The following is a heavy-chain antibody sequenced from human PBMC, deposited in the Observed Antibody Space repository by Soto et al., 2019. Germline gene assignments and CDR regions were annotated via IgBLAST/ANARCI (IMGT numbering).Heavy chain of an antibody. D-gene: IGHD3-10*01. V-gene: IGHV3-23*01. Sequence: EVPLLESGGGLVQPGESLRLSCTGSGFVFSAYAMSWVRQASGKGLEWVAPISGGGVTTYYADSVKGRFTISRDNSETTLYLQMNSLGGGDSAMYYCARDMAYWGHGSLVTVSS. J-gene: IGHJ4*01. CDR3: ARDMAY. CDR2: ISGGGVTT. CDR1: GFVFSAYA.